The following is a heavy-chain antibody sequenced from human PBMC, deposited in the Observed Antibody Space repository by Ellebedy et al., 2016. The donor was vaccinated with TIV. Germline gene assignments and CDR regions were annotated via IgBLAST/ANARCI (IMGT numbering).Heavy chain of an antibody. CDR2: IDSSGSA. J-gene: IGHJ2*01. CDR3: ARHLLHPNLRLGELSLNWYFDL. Sequence: SETLSLTCNVSGGSISSYYWSWIRQTPGQGLEWIGYIDSSGSANYNPSLKSRVTISVDTSKNQFSLKLSSVTAADTAVYYCARHLLHPNLRLGELSLNWYFDLWGRGTLVTVSS. V-gene: IGHV4-59*08. D-gene: IGHD3-16*02. CDR1: GGSISSYY.